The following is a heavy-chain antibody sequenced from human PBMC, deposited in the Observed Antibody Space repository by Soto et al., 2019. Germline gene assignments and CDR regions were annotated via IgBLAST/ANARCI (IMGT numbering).Heavy chain of an antibody. CDR2: ISGSGGST. Sequence: SGGSLRLSCAASGFTFSSYAMSWVRQAPGKGLEWVSAISGSGGSTYYADSVKGRFTISRDNSRNTLYLQMNSLRAEDTAVYYCAKASREAMVRDRPLDYWGQGTLVTVSS. D-gene: IGHD5-18*01. CDR1: GFTFSSYA. J-gene: IGHJ4*02. CDR3: AKASREAMVRDRPLDY. V-gene: IGHV3-23*01.